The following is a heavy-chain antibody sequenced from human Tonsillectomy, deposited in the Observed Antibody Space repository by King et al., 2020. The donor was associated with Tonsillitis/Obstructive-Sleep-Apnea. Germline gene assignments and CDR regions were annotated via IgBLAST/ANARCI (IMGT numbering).Heavy chain of an antibody. J-gene: IGHJ4*02. V-gene: IGHV1-58*01. CDR2: IVVGSGNT. D-gene: IGHD1-26*01. CDR1: GFTFTSSA. Sequence: QLVQSGPEVKKPGTSVKVSCKASGFTFTSSAVQWVRQARGQRLEWIGWIVVGSGNTNYAQKFQERVTLTRDMSTSTAYMELSSLRSEDTAVYYCAADGSKWELLGYWGQGTLVTVSS. CDR3: AADGSKWELLGY.